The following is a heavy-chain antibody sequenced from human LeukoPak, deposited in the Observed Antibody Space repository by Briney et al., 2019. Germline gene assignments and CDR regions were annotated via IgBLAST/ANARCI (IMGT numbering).Heavy chain of an antibody. CDR3: ASQYSSSSNFDY. J-gene: IGHJ4*02. D-gene: IGHD6-13*01. Sequence: SETLSLTCAVYGGSFGGYYWSWIRQPPGKGLEWIGEINHSGSTNYNPSLKSRVTISVDTSKNQFSLKLSSVTAADTAVYYCASQYSSSSNFDYWGQGTLVTVSS. CDR2: INHSGST. CDR1: GGSFGGYY. V-gene: IGHV4-34*01.